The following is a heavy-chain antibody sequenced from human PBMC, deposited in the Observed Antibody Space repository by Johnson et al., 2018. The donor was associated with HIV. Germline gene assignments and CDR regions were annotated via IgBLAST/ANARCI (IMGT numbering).Heavy chain of an antibody. V-gene: IGHV3-43D*03. D-gene: IGHD6-25*01. Sequence: VQLVESGGAVVQPGGSLRLSCAASGFTYDDYAIHWVRQAPGKGLEWVSLISWDGNRNYYADSIKGRFTISRNNSENSLYLQMNSLRPEDTALYYCAKDMGYSSVGYGLDIWGQGTRVTVSS. CDR1: GFTYDDYA. CDR2: ISWDGNRN. J-gene: IGHJ3*02. CDR3: AKDMGYSSVGYGLDI.